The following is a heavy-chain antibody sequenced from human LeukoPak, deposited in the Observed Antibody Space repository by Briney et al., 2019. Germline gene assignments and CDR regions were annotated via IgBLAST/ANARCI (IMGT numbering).Heavy chain of an antibody. CDR2: TYTSGST. D-gene: IGHD3-22*01. Sequence: PSQTLSLTCTVSGGSISSGSYYWSWIRQPAGKGLEWIGRTYTSGSTNYNPSLKSRVTISVDTSKNQFSLKLSSVTAADTAVYYCARDLVYYDSSGYYAYYFDYWGQGTLVTVSS. J-gene: IGHJ4*02. V-gene: IGHV4-61*02. CDR1: GGSISSGSYY. CDR3: ARDLVYYDSSGYYAYYFDY.